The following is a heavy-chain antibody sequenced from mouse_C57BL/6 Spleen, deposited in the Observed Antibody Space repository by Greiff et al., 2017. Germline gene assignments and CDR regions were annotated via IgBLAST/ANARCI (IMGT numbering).Heavy chain of an antibody. D-gene: IGHD4-1*01. CDR2: INYDGSST. J-gene: IGHJ1*03. CDR1: GFTFSDYY. V-gene: IGHV5-16*01. Sequence: EVQLVESEGGLVQPGSSMKLSCTASGFTFSDYYMAWVRQVPEKGLEWVANINYDGSSTYYLDSLKSRFIISRDNAKNILYLLMSSLKSEDTATYYCARDRGGTGYFDVWGTGTTVTVSS. CDR3: ARDRGGTGYFDV.